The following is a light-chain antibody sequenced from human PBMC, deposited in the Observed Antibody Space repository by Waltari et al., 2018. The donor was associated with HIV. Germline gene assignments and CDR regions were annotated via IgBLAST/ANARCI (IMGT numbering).Light chain of an antibody. V-gene: IGLV2-8*01. CDR3: SSYAGINPVI. J-gene: IGLJ2*01. CDR2: EVN. CDR1: SSDVGRYDY. Sequence: QSALTQPPSASGSLGQSVTISCTGSSSDVGRYDYVSWYQHHPGNAPNLLIFEVNKRPSGVPDRFSGSKSGNTASLTVSGLQAEDEAEYSCSSYAGINPVIFGGGTTLTVL.